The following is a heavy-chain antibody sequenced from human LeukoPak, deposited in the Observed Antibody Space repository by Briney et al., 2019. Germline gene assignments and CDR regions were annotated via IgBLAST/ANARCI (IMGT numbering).Heavy chain of an antibody. D-gene: IGHD2-21*01. CDR2: ISAYNGNT. CDR1: GYTFTSYG. J-gene: IGHJ6*02. Sequence: VASVTVSCTASGYTFTSYGISWVRQAPGQGLEWMGWISAYNGNTNYAQTLQGRVTMTTDTSTSTAYMELRSLKSDDKAVYYCARDRRNGDFTIYYYYGMDVWGQGTTVTVSS. V-gene: IGHV1-18*01. CDR3: ARDRRNGDFTIYYYYGMDV.